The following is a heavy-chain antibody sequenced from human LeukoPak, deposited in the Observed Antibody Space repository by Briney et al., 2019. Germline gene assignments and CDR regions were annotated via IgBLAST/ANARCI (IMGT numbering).Heavy chain of an antibody. J-gene: IGHJ6*04. CDR1: GFTFSSYE. CDR3: ARGQYSSGWYEEDDYYYGMDV. Sequence: PGGSLRLSCAASGFTFSSYEMNWVRQAPGKGLEWVSYISSSGSTIYYADSVKGRFTTSRDNAKNSLYLQMNSLRAEDTAVYYCARGQYSSGWYEEDDYYYGMDVWGKGTTVTVSS. V-gene: IGHV3-48*03. D-gene: IGHD6-19*01. CDR2: ISSSGSTI.